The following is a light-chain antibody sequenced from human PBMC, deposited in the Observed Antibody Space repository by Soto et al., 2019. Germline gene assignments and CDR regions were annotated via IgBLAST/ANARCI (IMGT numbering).Light chain of an antibody. CDR1: QGIRND. CDR3: LQDYNYPRT. V-gene: IGKV1-6*01. CDR2: AAT. Sequence: AIQMTQSPSSLSASVGDRVTNTCRAGQGIRNDLGWYQQKPGKAPKLLIYAATSLKSGVPSRFSGSVSGTDFTLTISILQPEDFATYYCLQDYNYPRTFGQGTKVDIK. J-gene: IGKJ1*01.